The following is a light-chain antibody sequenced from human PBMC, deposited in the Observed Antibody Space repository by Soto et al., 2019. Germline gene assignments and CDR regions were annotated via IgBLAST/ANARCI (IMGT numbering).Light chain of an antibody. V-gene: IGKV4-1*01. CDR3: QQYFISPPT. J-gene: IGKJ1*01. CDR2: WTS. Sequence: IVMTQSPDSLAVSLGERATINCKTSQSVLYNSNNKNCLAWYQQKPGQPPKLLIYWTSTRESGVPDRFSGSGSGTDFTLTISSLQAEDVALYYCQQYFISPPTFGQGTKVQI. CDR1: QSVLYNSNNKNC.